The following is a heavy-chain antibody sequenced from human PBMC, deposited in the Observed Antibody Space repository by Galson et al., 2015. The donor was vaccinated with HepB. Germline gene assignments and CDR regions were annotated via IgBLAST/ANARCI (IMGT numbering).Heavy chain of an antibody. CDR1: GFTFSSYA. CDR2: ISYDGSNK. Sequence: SLRLSCAASGFTFSSYAMHWVRQAPGKGLEWVAVISYDGSNKYYADPVKGGFTISRDNSKNTLYLQMNSLRAEDTAVYYRARAIFPTANTALGIDYWGQGTLVTVSS. D-gene: IGHD5-18*01. V-gene: IGHV3-30-3*01. CDR3: ARAIFPTANTALGIDY. J-gene: IGHJ4*02.